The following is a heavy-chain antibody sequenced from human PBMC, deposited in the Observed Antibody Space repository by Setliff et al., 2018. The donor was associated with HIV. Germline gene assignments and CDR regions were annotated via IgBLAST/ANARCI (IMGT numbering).Heavy chain of an antibody. CDR2: VYYSGST. CDR1: GASSIYF. D-gene: IGHD1-26*01. J-gene: IGHJ4*02. Sequence: SETLSLTCTVSGASSIYFWGWIRQPPGKGLEWIGSVYYSGSTYYNPSLKSRDTISMDTSKNQFSLKLNSVTAADTAVYYCAKDRSGSYRTFDYWGPGILVTVSS. CDR3: AKDRSGSYRTFDY. V-gene: IGHV4-39*07.